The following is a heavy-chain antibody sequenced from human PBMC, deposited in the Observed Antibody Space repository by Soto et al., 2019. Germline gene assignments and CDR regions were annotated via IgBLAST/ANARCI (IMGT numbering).Heavy chain of an antibody. Sequence: PGGSLRLSCAASGFTFSSYSMNWVRQAPGKGLEWVSYISSSSSTIYYADSVKGRFTISRDNAKNSLYLQMNSLRDEDTAVYYCARDRSSSFSSGGKYYYGMDVWGQGTTVTVSS. V-gene: IGHV3-48*02. CDR2: ISSSSSTI. CDR1: GFTFSSYS. D-gene: IGHD6-6*01. CDR3: ARDRSSSFSSGGKYYYGMDV. J-gene: IGHJ6*02.